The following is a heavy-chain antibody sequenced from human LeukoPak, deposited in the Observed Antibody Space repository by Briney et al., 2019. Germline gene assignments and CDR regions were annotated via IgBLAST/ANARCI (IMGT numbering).Heavy chain of an antibody. CDR2: INHSGST. CDR1: GGSFSGYY. D-gene: IGHD2-15*01. Sequence: SETLSLTCAVYGGSFSGYYWSWIRQPPGKGLEWIGEINHSGSTNYNPSLKSRVTISVDTSKKQFSLKLSSVTAADTAVYYCARYPTYCSGGSCYSGADYWGQGTLVTVSS. CDR3: ARYPTYCSGGSCYSGADY. V-gene: IGHV4-34*01. J-gene: IGHJ4*02.